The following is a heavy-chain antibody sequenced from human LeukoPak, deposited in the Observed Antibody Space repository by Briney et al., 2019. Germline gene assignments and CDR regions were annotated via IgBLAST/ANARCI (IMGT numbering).Heavy chain of an antibody. Sequence: PGGSLRLSCAASGFTFSSYAMSWVRQAPGKGLEWVSAISGSGGSTYYADSVKGRFTISRDNSKNTLYLQMNSLRAEDTAVCYCALSWRDYYYYGMDVWGQGTTVSVSS. D-gene: IGHD6-13*01. J-gene: IGHJ6*02. V-gene: IGHV3-23*01. CDR3: ALSWRDYYYYGMDV. CDR2: ISGSGGST. CDR1: GFTFSSYA.